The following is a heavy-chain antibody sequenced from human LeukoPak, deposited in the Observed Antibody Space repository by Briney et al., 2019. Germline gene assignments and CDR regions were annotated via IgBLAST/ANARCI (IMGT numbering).Heavy chain of an antibody. J-gene: IGHJ6*02. CDR1: GFTFSSYT. Sequence: GGTLRLSCAASGFTFSSYTMNWVRQAPGKGLEWVSSISSSSSYMYYADSVKGRFTISRDNAKNSLYLQMNSLRAEDAAVYYCARDRDVPAIGMDVWGQGTTVSVSS. CDR3: ARDRDVPAIGMDV. CDR2: ISSSSSYM. V-gene: IGHV3-21*06.